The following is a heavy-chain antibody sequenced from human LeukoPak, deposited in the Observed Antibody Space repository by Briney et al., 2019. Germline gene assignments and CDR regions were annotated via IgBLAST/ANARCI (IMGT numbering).Heavy chain of an antibody. CDR2: IYSDNT. CDR3: ARGLGGGNTNTYYYYYMDV. J-gene: IGHJ6*03. Sequence: GGSLRLSCTVSGFTVSSNSMSWVRQAPGKGLEWVSFIYSDNTHYSDSVKGRFTISRDNSKNTLYLQMNSLRAEDTAVYYCARGLGGGNTNTYYYYYMDVWGKGTTVTVSS. D-gene: IGHD4-23*01. V-gene: IGHV3-53*01. CDR1: GFTVSSNS.